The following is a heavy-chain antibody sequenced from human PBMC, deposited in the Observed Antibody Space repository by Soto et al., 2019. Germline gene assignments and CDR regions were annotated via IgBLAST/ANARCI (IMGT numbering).Heavy chain of an antibody. CDR1: GFTVSINY. Sequence: GGSLRLSCAASGFTVSINYMSWVRQAPGKGLEWVSVIYSGGSTYYADSVKGRFTISRDNSKDTLYLQMNSLRAEDTAVYYCARTYYDFWSGPNYYYYMDVWGKGTTVTVSS. D-gene: IGHD3-3*01. J-gene: IGHJ6*03. V-gene: IGHV3-66*01. CDR3: ARTYYDFWSGPNYYYYMDV. CDR2: IYSGGST.